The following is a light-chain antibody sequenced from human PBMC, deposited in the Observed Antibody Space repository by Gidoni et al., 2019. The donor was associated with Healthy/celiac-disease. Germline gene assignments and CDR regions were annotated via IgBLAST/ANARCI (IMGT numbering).Light chain of an antibody. Sequence: TQSPSVGDRVTITCRASQSISSWLAWYQQKPGKAPKLLIYDASSLESGVPSRFSGSGSGTEFTLTISSLQPDDFATYYCQQYNSYLYTFXQXTKLEIK. J-gene: IGKJ2*01. CDR3: QQYNSYLYT. CDR1: QSISSW. V-gene: IGKV1-5*01. CDR2: DAS.